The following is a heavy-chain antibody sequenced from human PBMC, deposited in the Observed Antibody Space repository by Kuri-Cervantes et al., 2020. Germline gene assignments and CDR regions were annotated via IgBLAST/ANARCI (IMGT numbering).Heavy chain of an antibody. CDR3: ARDPIYGGNSGVDY. J-gene: IGHJ4*02. CDR2: ISGSGGST. D-gene: IGHD4-23*01. CDR1: GFTFSSYA. Sequence: GGSLRLSCAASGFTFSSYAMSWVRQAPGKGLEWVSAISGSGGSTYYADSVKGRFTISRDNSKNTLYLQMNSLRAEDTAVYYCARDPIYGGNSGVDYWGQGTLVTVSS. V-gene: IGHV3-23*01.